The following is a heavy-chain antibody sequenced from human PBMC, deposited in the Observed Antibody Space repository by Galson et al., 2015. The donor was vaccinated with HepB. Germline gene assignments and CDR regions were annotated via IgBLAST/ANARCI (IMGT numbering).Heavy chain of an antibody. CDR1: GFTFSSYS. CDR3: ASAPAEDIVVVPAAIPRPLGTQYYMDV. J-gene: IGHJ6*03. D-gene: IGHD2-2*02. CDR2: IGSSSSYI. V-gene: IGHV3-21*01. Sequence: SLRLSCAASGFTFSSYSMNWVRQAPGKGLEWVSSIGSSSSYIYYADSVKGRFTISRDNAKNSLYLQMNSLRAEDTAVYYCASAPAEDIVVVPAAIPRPLGTQYYMDVWGKGTTVTVSS.